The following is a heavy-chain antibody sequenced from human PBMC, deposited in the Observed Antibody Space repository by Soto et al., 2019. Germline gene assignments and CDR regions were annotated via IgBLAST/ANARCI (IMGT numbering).Heavy chain of an antibody. CDR2: IYWNDDK. CDR3: AHKGNYYSMDV. CDR1: GFSLSTSGVG. V-gene: IGHV2-5*01. Sequence: TLVNPTQTLTLTCTFSGFSLSTSGVGVGWIRQPPGKALECLALIYWNDDKRFSPSLKSRLTITKDTSKNQVVLTMTNMDPVDTATYFCAHKGNYYSMDVWGQGTTVTVSS. J-gene: IGHJ6*02.